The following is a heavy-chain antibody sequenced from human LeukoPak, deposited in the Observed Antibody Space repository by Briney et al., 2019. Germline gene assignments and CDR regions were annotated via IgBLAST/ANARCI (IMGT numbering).Heavy chain of an antibody. J-gene: IGHJ5*02. V-gene: IGHV1-69*04. D-gene: IGHD6-19*01. CDR3: ARVRYSSGWYVGGWFDP. Sequence: ASVKDSCKASGGTFSSYAISWVRQAPGQGLEWMGRIIPILGIANYAQKFQGRVTITADKSTSTAYMELSSLRSEDTAVYYCARVRYSSGWYVGGWFDPWGQGTLVTVSS. CDR2: IIPILGIA. CDR1: GGTFSSYA.